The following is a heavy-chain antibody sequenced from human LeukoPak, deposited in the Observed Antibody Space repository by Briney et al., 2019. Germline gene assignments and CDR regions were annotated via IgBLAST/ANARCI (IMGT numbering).Heavy chain of an antibody. Sequence: PGGSLRLSCAASGFTFSGYAMSWVRQAPGKGREWVSAISGGGDNTYYADSVRGRFTISRDNSKNTLFLQMNSLRAEDTAIYYCAKPVDGASVQRYFQHWGQGTLVTVSS. CDR2: ISGGGDNT. CDR3: AKPVDGASVQRYFQH. V-gene: IGHV3-23*01. J-gene: IGHJ1*01. D-gene: IGHD1-1*01. CDR1: GFTFSGYA.